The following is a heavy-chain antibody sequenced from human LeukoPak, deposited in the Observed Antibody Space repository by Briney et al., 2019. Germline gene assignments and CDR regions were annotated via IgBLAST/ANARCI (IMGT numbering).Heavy chain of an antibody. J-gene: IGHJ6*03. CDR3: ARLHYGGNYGYYYYYMDV. CDR1: GGSISSSNYY. CDR2: IYYTGST. V-gene: IGHV4-39*01. D-gene: IGHD4-23*01. Sequence: SETLSLTCTVSGGSISSSNYYWGWIRQPPGKGLEWIGNIYYTGSTYYNPSLKSRVTISVDTSKNQFSLKLSSVTAADTAVYYCARLHYGGNYGYYYYYMDVWGKGTTVTVSS.